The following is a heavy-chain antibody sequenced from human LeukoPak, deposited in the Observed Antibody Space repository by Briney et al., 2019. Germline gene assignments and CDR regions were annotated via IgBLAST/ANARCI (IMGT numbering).Heavy chain of an antibody. D-gene: IGHD6-13*01. CDR3: ARYSAAGDYYYYGMDV. CDR1: GYSFTSYW. Sequence: GESLKISCKGSGYSFTSYWLGWVRQMPGKGLEWMGIIYPGDSDTRYSPSFQGQVTISADKSISTAYLQWSSLKASDTAMYYCARYSAAGDYYYYGMDVWGQGTTVTVSS. CDR2: IYPGDSDT. V-gene: IGHV5-51*01. J-gene: IGHJ6*02.